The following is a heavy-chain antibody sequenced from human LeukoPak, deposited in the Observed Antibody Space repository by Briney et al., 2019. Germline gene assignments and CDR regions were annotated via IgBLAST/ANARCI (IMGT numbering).Heavy chain of an antibody. CDR2: IIPIFGTA. D-gene: IGHD5-18*01. CDR1: GGTFNSYA. J-gene: IGHJ6*02. CDR3: ARPYSYGTYYGMDV. V-gene: IGHV1-69*13. Sequence: GASVKFYCKASGGTFNSYAISWLRQAPGQGLEWMGGIIPIFGTANYAQKFQGRVTITADESTSTAYMELSSLRSEDTAVYYCARPYSYGTYYGMDVWGQGTTVTVSS.